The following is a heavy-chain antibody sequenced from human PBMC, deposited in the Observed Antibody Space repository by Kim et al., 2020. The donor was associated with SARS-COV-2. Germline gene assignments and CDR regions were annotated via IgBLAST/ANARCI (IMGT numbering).Heavy chain of an antibody. Sequence: YNPPRMSRDTMSVDTSRNQFSLKMSTVAAAATAVYYCARGSSDPCDGFDIWGQGTMVTVSS. CDR3: ARGSSDPCDGFDI. J-gene: IGHJ3*02. V-gene: IGHV4-59*09. D-gene: IGHD6-19*01.